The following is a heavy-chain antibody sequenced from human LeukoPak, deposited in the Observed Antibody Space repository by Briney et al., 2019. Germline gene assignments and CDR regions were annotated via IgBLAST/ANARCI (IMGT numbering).Heavy chain of an antibody. V-gene: IGHV4-59*01. CDR1: GGSISSYY. Sequence: SETLSLTCTVSGGSISSYYWSWIRQPPGKGLEWIGYIYYSGSTNYNPSLKSRVTISVDTSKNQFSLKLSSVTVADTAVYYCARSPPRGWFDPWGQGTLVTVSS. CDR3: ARSPPRGWFDP. CDR2: IYYSGST. J-gene: IGHJ5*02. D-gene: IGHD3-10*01.